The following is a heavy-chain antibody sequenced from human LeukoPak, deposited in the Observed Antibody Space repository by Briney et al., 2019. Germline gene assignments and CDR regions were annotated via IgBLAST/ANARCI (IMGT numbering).Heavy chain of an antibody. Sequence: GGSLRLSCAASGFTFTNYWMNWVRQAPGKGLEWVANIKQDGSEKYYVDSVKGRFTISRDNAKNSLYLQLNSLRAEDTAVYYCARDQITMLRGVTIKDYYYYYMDVWGKGTTVTISS. V-gene: IGHV3-7*01. CDR1: GFTFTNYW. CDR3: ARDQITMLRGVTIKDYYYYYMDV. D-gene: IGHD3-10*01. J-gene: IGHJ6*03. CDR2: IKQDGSEK.